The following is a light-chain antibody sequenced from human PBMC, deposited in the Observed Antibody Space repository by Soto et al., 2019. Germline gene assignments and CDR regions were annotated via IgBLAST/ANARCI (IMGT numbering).Light chain of an antibody. CDR1: SSDVGGYNY. CDR3: SSYASSSRYV. CDR2: EVT. J-gene: IGLJ1*01. Sequence: QPVLTQPASVSGSPGQSITISCTGTSSDVGGYNYVSWYQQHPGKAPKLMIYEVTNRPSGVSTRFSGSKSGNTASLTISGLQAEDEADYYCSSYASSSRYVFGTGTKVTVL. V-gene: IGLV2-14*01.